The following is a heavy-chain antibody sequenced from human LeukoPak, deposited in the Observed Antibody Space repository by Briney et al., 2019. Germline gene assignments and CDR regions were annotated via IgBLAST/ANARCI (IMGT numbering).Heavy chain of an antibody. CDR1: GGSISSSSYY. Sequence: SETLSLTCTVSGGSISSSSYYWGWIHQPPGKGLEWIGSIYYSGSTYYNPSLKSRVTISVDTSKNHFSLKLGSVTAADTAVYYCARGPYYYDSSGYYYVHKKRNWFDPWGQGTLVTVSS. J-gene: IGHJ5*02. V-gene: IGHV4-39*02. CDR2: IYYSGST. CDR3: ARGPYYYDSSGYYYVHKKRNWFDP. D-gene: IGHD3-22*01.